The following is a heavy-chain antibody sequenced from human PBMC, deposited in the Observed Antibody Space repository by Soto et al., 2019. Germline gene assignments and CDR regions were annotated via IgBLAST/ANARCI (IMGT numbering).Heavy chain of an antibody. J-gene: IGHJ4*02. Sequence: SETLSLTCTVSGGSISSSSYYWGWIRQPPGKGLEWIGSIYYSGSTYYNPSLKSRVTISVDTSKNQFSLRLSSVTAADTAVYYCARLWVGATNGFDYWGQGTLVT. CDR1: GGSISSSSYY. CDR3: ARLWVGATNGFDY. CDR2: IYYSGST. D-gene: IGHD1-26*01. V-gene: IGHV4-39*01.